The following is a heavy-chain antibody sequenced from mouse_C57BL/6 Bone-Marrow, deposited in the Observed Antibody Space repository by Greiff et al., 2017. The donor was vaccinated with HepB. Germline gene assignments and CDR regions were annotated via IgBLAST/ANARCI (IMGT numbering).Heavy chain of an antibody. CDR1: GFSLTSYG. Sequence: VQLKESGPGLVAPSQRLSITCTVSGFSLTSYGVHWVRQPPGKGLEWLVVIWSDGSTTYNSALKSRLSISKDNSKSQVFLKMNSLQTDDTAMYYCARDYYGSSYRYFDVWGTGTTVTVSS. V-gene: IGHV2-6*03. J-gene: IGHJ1*03. CDR2: IWSDGST. CDR3: ARDYYGSSYRYFDV. D-gene: IGHD1-1*01.